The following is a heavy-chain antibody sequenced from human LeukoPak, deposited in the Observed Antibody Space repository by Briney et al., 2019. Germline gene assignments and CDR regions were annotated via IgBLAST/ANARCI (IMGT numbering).Heavy chain of an antibody. CDR1: GGSISSSSYY. V-gene: IGHV4-39*07. CDR3: ARVQYSSGFDY. CDR2: IYYSGNT. J-gene: IGHJ4*02. Sequence: SETLSLTCTVSGGSISSSSYYWGWIRQPPGKGLEWIGSIYYSGNTYYNPSLKSRVNISVDTSKNQFSLKLSSVTAADTAVYYCARVQYSSGFDYWGQGTLVTVSS. D-gene: IGHD6-19*01.